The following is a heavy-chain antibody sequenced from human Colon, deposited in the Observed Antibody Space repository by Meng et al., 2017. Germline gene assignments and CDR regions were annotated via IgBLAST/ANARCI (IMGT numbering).Heavy chain of an antibody. V-gene: IGHV4-34*01. Sequence: SETLSLTCAVYGGSFSGYYWSWIRQPPGKGLEWIGEINHSGSTNYNPSLKSRVTISVDTPKNQFSLKLSSVTAADTAVYYCARVVGYSGYDLRYYYYGMDVWGQGTTVTVSS. J-gene: IGHJ6*02. CDR3: ARVVGYSGYDLRYYYYGMDV. CDR1: GGSFSGYY. CDR2: INHSGST. D-gene: IGHD5-12*01.